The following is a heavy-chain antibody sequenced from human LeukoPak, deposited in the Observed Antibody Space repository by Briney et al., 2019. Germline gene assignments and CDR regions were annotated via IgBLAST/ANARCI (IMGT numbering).Heavy chain of an antibody. CDR1: GGSISSSSYY. Sequence: SETLSLTCTVSGGSISSSSYYWGWIRQPPGKGLEWIGSIYYSGSTYYNPSLKSRVTISVDTSKNQFSLKLSSVTAADTAVYYCANSRSTSCSGSCDYWGQGTLVTVSS. D-gene: IGHD2-2*01. CDR2: IYYSGST. V-gene: IGHV4-39*07. J-gene: IGHJ4*02. CDR3: ANSRSTSCSGSCDY.